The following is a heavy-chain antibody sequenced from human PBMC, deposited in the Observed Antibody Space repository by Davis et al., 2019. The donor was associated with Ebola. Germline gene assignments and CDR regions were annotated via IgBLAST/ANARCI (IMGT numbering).Heavy chain of an antibody. D-gene: IGHD4-17*01. J-gene: IGHJ6*02. CDR2: IIPIFGTA. CDR1: GGTFSSYA. V-gene: IGHV1-69*13. CDR3: ARNYGEHTNYYYYGMDV. Sequence: SVKVSCKASGGTFSSYAISWVRQAPGQGLEWMGGIIPIFGTANYAQKFQGRVTITADESTSTAYMELSSLRSEDTAVYYCARNYGEHTNYYYYGMDVWGQGTTVTVSS.